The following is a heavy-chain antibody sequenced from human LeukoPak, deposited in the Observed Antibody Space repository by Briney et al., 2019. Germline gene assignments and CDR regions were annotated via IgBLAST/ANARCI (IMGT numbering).Heavy chain of an antibody. CDR2: IYYSGST. Sequence: SETLSLTCTVSGGSISSYYWSWIRQPPGKGLEWIGYIYYSGSTNYNPSLKSRVTISVDTSKNQFSLKLSSVTAADTAVYYCARVRYYFDYWGQGTLVTVSS. D-gene: IGHD4-17*01. CDR1: GGSISSYY. V-gene: IGHV4-59*12. CDR3: ARVRYYFDY. J-gene: IGHJ4*02.